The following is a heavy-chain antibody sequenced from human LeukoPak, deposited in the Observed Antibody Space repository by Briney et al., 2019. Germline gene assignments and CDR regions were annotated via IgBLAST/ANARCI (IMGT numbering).Heavy chain of an antibody. V-gene: IGHV3-7*01. CDR2: INLDGSQK. CDR3: ARDVDYANPRHDY. D-gene: IGHD4/OR15-4a*01. Sequence: PGGSLRLSCAASGFTVFNYWMSWVRQAPGKGLEWVANINLDGSQKYHVDSLKGRFTISRDNAKNSLYLQMDSLRVEDTAVYYCARDVDYANPRHDYWGQGTLVTVSS. J-gene: IGHJ4*02. CDR1: GFTVFNYW.